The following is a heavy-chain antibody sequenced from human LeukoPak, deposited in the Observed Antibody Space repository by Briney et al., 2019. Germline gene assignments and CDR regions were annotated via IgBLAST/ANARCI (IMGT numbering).Heavy chain of an antibody. J-gene: IGHJ4*02. V-gene: IGHV3-23*01. Sequence: GGSLRLSCEGLGFSFSRHHMTWVRQPQGKGLEWVSAIDGSGERTYYGDSVKGRFTISRDNSKNTLYLQMNSLRVEDTAVYYCAKGSGIAAAGFFLSVPYYYFDYWGQGTLVTVSS. CDR1: GFSFSRHH. CDR2: IDGSGERT. D-gene: IGHD6-13*01. CDR3: AKGSGIAAAGFFLSVPYYYFDY.